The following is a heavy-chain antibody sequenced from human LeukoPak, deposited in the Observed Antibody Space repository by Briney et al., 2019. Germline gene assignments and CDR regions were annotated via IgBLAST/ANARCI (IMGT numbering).Heavy chain of an antibody. CDR2: IIPIFGTA. D-gene: IGHD2-15*01. J-gene: IGHJ5*02. Sequence: SVKVSCKASGGTFSSYAISWVRQAPGQGLEWMGGIIPIFGTANYAQKFQGRVTITRDTSASTAYMELSSLRSEDMAVYYCARDILGYCSGGSCYRWFDAWGQGTLVTVSS. CDR3: ARDILGYCSGGSCYRWFDA. CDR1: GGTFSSYA. V-gene: IGHV1-69*05.